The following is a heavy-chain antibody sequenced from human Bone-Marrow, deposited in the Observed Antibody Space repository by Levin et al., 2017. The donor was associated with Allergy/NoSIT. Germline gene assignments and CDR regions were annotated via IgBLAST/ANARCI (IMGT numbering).Heavy chain of an antibody. J-gene: IGHJ4*02. CDR3: AKPPTGWASGFYGAY. CDR2: IVDTGSST. CDR1: GFTFSSYA. V-gene: IGHV3-23*01. D-gene: IGHD3-22*01. Sequence: GGSLRLSCAASGFTFSSYALSWVRQAPGKGLEWVSSIVDTGSSTYYADSVKGRFTISRDNSKNTLYLQMNSLRAEDTAVYYCAKPPTGWASGFYGAYWGQGTLVTVSS.